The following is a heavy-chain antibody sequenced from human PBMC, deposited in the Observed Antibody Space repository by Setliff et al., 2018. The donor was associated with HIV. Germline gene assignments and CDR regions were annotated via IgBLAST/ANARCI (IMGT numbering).Heavy chain of an antibody. CDR2: LHLSGDT. CDR1: GDSINSGTYY. Sequence: SETLSLTCTVSGDSINSGTYYWSWIRQPAGKGLEWIGRLHLSGDTNYNPSLKSRVTMSIDTSKNQFSLKLSSVTAADAAVYYCARDNSYYYGSGSHYWYGMDVWGQGTTVTVSS. J-gene: IGHJ6*01. D-gene: IGHD3-10*01. CDR3: ARDNSYYYGSGSHYWYGMDV. V-gene: IGHV4-61*02.